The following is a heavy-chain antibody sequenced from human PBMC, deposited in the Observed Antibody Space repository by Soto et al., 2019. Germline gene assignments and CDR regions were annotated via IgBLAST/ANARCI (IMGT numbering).Heavy chain of an antibody. D-gene: IGHD6-19*01. J-gene: IGHJ4*02. V-gene: IGHV3-23*01. Sequence: EVQLLESGGGLVQPGGSLRLSRAASGFTFSSYAMSWVRQAPGKGLEWVSAISGSGGSTYYADSVKGRFTISRDNSKNTRYLQMNSLRAEDTAVYYCAKEYEYSSGWERIDYWGQGTLVTVSS. CDR2: ISGSGGST. CDR1: GFTFSSYA. CDR3: AKEYEYSSGWERIDY.